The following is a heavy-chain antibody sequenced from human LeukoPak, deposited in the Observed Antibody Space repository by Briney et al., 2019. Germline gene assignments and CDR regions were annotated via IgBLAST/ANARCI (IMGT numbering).Heavy chain of an antibody. J-gene: IGHJ4*02. CDR1: GFTFSSSW. V-gene: IGHV3-7*01. Sequence: GGSLRLSCAASGFTFSSSWMGWARQAPGKGLEWVANIKEDGSAKHYAVSVQGRFTISRDNAKNSLSLQMNSPRAEDMGVYYCARDRGWYHADSWGQGTLVTVSS. CDR3: ARDRGWYHADS. CDR2: IKEDGSAK. D-gene: IGHD6-19*01.